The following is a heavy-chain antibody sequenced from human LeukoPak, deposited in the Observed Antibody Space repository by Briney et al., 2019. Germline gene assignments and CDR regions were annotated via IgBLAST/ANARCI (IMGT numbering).Heavy chain of an antibody. D-gene: IGHD2-15*01. CDR3: ARDRLRLGYERTNWFDP. J-gene: IGHJ5*02. CDR1: GYTFTGFH. CDR2: INPNSGGT. V-gene: IGHV1-2*02. Sequence: GASVKVSCKASGYTFTGFHMHWVRQAPGQGLEWMGWINPNSGGTNYAQKFQGRVTMTRDTSISTVYMELSRLRSDDTAVYYCARDRLRLGYERTNWFDPWGQGTLDTVSS.